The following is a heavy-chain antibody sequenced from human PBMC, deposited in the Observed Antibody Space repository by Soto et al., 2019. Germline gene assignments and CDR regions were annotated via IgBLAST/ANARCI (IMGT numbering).Heavy chain of an antibody. Sequence: SETLSLTCTVSGGSISSYHWSWIRQPRGKGLEWIGYFYYSGSTKYNPSLKSRVTMSADKSKNQFSLRLKSVTAADTAVYWCARDYYYDNSGNPGAYYYGMDVWGQGTTVTVSS. D-gene: IGHD3-22*01. CDR2: FYYSGST. V-gene: IGHV4-59*01. CDR3: ARDYYYDNSGNPGAYYYGMDV. J-gene: IGHJ6*02. CDR1: GGSISSYH.